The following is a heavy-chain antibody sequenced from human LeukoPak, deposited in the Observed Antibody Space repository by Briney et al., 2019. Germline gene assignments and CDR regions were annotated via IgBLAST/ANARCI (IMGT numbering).Heavy chain of an antibody. CDR2: ISWNSGSV. J-gene: IGHJ4*02. V-gene: IGHV3-9*03. CDR3: AILIAVAGXFGFDY. CDR1: GFTFEDSA. Sequence: GRSLRLSCAASGFTFEDSAMHWVRQAPGKGLEWVSGISWNSGSVGYADSVKGRFTISRDNAKNSLYLQMSSLRGEDMAVYYCAILIAVAGXFGFDYWGQGTLVTVSS. D-gene: IGHD6-19*01.